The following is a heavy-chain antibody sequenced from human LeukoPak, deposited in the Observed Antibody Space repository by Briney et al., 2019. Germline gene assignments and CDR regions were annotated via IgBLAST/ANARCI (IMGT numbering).Heavy chain of an antibody. V-gene: IGHV1-69*05. J-gene: IGHJ4*02. CDR1: GGTFSSYA. CDR2: IIPIFGTA. Sequence: GASVKVSCKASGGTFSSYAITWVRQAPGQGLEWMGRIIPIFGTANYAQKFQGRVTITTDESTSTAYMELSTLTSDATAVYYCARERPPGDSSNWFLEGYFDIWGQGTLVTVSS. CDR3: ARERPPGDSSNWFLEGYFDI. D-gene: IGHD6-13*01.